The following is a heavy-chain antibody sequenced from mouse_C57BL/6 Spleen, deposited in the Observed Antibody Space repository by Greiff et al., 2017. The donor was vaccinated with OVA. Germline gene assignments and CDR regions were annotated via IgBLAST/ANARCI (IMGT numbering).Heavy chain of an antibody. CDR3: ARGGNFPRYFDV. Sequence: EVQLVESGPGLVKPSQSLSLTCSVTGYSITSGYYWNWIRQFPGNKLEWMGYISYDGSNNYNPSLKNRISITRDTSKNQFFLKLNSVTTEDTATYYCARGGNFPRYFDVWGTGTTVTVSS. CDR1: GYSITSGYY. V-gene: IGHV3-6*01. CDR2: ISYDGSN. J-gene: IGHJ1*03.